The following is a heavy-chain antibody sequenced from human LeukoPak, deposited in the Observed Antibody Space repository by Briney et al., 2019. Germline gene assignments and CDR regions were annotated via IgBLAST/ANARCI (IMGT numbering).Heavy chain of an antibody. CDR1: GLTFSTYA. CDR3: AKGGTVLLWFGVDY. Sequence: PGGSLRLSCAASGLTFSTYAMSWVRQAPGKGLEWVSAISGSGGSTYYADSVKGRFTISRDNSKNTLYLQMNSLRAEDTAVYYCAKGGTVLLWFGVDYWGQGTLVTVSS. D-gene: IGHD3-10*01. CDR2: ISGSGGST. V-gene: IGHV3-23*01. J-gene: IGHJ4*02.